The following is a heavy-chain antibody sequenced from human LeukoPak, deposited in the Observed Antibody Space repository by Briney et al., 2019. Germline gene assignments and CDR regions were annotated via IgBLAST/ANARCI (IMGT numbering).Heavy chain of an antibody. CDR1: GFTFSGSA. CDR2: ISSSGITI. J-gene: IGHJ6*04. D-gene: IGHD3-10*02. CDR3: AELGITMIGGV. V-gene: IGHV3-48*03. Sequence: QPGGSLRLSCAASGFTFSGSALHWVRQAPGKGLEWISYISSSGITIFYADSVKGRFTISRDNAKNSLYLQMNSLRAEDTAVYYCAELGITMIGGVWGKGTTVTISS.